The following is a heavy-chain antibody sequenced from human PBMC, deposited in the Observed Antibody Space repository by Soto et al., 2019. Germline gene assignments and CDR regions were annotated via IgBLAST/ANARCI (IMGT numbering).Heavy chain of an antibody. D-gene: IGHD2-21*02. CDR2: IKPDGSET. J-gene: IGHJ4*02. CDR3: TSPPSGMTYHAVFDF. V-gene: IGHV3-7*03. CDR1: GLTFSGHW. Sequence: VQLVQSGGTLVQPGGSLRLSCAASGLTFSGHWMTWVRQTPGEGLQWVAAIKPDGSETFYVDSVKERFIISRDNARNSLFLQMDSLRAEDPAVYYCTSPPSGMTYHAVFDFWGQGTLVTVSS.